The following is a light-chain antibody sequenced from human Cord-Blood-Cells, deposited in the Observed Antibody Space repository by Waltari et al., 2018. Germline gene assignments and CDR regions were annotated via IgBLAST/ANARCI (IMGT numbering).Light chain of an antibody. CDR2: QDS. CDR1: KLGAKY. J-gene: IGLJ1*01. CDR3: QAWDSSTYV. V-gene: IGLV3-1*01. Sequence: SYELTQPPSVSVSPGQTASITCSGDKLGAKYACWYQQKPGQSPVLVIYQDSKRPSGIPERFSGSNSGNTATLTISGTQAMDGADYYCQAWDSSTYVFGTGTKVTVL.